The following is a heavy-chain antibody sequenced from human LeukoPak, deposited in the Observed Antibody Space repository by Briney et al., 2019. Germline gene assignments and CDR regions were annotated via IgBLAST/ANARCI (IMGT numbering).Heavy chain of an antibody. J-gene: IGHJ6*02. Sequence: GGSLRLSCAASGFTLSSYGVSWVRQAPGKGLEWVSSISGSGGSPHYADSVKGRFTISRDNSRNTVYLQMNSLRGEDTAVYHCARGDCTSASCPRDHYYAMDVWGQGTTVTVSS. D-gene: IGHD2-2*01. CDR1: GFTLSSYG. CDR2: ISGSGGSP. V-gene: IGHV3-23*01. CDR3: ARGDCTSASCPRDHYYAMDV.